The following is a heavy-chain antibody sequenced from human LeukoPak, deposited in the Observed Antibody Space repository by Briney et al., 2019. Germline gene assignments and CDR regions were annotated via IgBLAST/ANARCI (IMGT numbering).Heavy chain of an antibody. CDR1: GGSMSGYY. CDR3: ARRRVYSGSGEFDF. D-gene: IGHD5-12*01. J-gene: IGHJ4*02. V-gene: IGHV4-59*01. CDR2: IHYSGTT. Sequence: PSETLSLTCTVSGGSMSGYYWSWIRQPPGKGLGWIGYIHYSGTTNYNPSLKSRVTISLDTSRNQFSLKLRSVTTADTAVYYCARRRVYSGSGEFDFWGQGTLVTVSS.